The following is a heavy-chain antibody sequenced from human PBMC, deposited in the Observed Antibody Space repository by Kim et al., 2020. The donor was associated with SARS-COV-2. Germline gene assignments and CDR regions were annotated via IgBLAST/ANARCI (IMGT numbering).Heavy chain of an antibody. CDR3: ATVNSWSDY. V-gene: IGHV3-21*01. D-gene: IGHD6-13*01. Sequence: YIYSADSVKGRLTISRDNAKNSLYLQMNSLGAEDTAVYYCATVNSWSDYWGQGTLVTVSS. CDR2: YI. J-gene: IGHJ4*02.